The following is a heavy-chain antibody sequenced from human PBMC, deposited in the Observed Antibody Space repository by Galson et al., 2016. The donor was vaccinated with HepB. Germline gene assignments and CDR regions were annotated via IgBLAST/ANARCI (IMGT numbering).Heavy chain of an antibody. CDR3: AKDKRRFGEFHITT. CDR2: ISHDGSNK. Sequence: SLRLSCAASGFSFSHYGMHWVRQAPGKGLEWVGFISHDGSNKHYVDSVKGRFTISRDNSKNTVSVQMNSLRAGDTAMYYCAKDKRRFGEFHITTWGQGTLVTVSS. D-gene: IGHD3-10*01. V-gene: IGHV3-30*18. J-gene: IGHJ4*01. CDR1: GFSFSHYG.